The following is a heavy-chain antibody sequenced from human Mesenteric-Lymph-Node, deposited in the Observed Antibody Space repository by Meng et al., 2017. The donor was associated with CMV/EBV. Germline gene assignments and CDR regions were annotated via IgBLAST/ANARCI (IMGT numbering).Heavy chain of an antibody. V-gene: IGHV1-69*05. J-gene: IGHJ4*02. D-gene: IGHD6-13*01. Sequence: SVKVSCKVSGGTFSSYAISWVRQAPGQGLEWMGGIITMFGTTNYAQKFQGRITITTDESTSTAYMELNSLRSEDTALYYCTRDLSNSWYMLFAYWGQGTLVTVSS. CDR1: GGTFSSYA. CDR3: TRDLSNSWYMLFAY. CDR2: IITMFGTT.